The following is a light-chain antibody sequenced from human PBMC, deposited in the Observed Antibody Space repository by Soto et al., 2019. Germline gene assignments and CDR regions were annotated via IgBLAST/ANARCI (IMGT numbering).Light chain of an antibody. Sequence: DVQMTQSPSALSASVGDTVTITCRASRSISDWLAWYQQKPGKAPDLLIFDASDLRSGVPSRFSGSGSGTEFTLTISSLQPEDFATYYCLQYESYSWAFGQGTKVDIK. CDR1: RSISDW. V-gene: IGKV1-5*01. J-gene: IGKJ1*01. CDR2: DAS. CDR3: LQYESYSWA.